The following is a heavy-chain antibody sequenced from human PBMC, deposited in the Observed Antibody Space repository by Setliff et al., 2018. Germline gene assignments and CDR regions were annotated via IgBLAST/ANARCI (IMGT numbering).Heavy chain of an antibody. CDR2: IIPIFGTA. Sequence: PSVKVSCKASGGTFNNYPISWVRQAPGQGLEWMGGIIPIFGTANYAQKFQGRVTITADESTSTAYMELSSLRSEDTAVYYCARDNRGPRRGGFDYWGQGTLVTVSS. J-gene: IGHJ4*02. V-gene: IGHV1-69*13. D-gene: IGHD3-16*01. CDR1: GGTFNNYP. CDR3: ARDNRGPRRGGFDY.